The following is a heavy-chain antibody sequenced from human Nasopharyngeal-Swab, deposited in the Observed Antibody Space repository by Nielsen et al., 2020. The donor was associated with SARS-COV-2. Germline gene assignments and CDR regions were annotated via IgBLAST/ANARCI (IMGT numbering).Heavy chain of an antibody. J-gene: IGHJ6*02. Sequence: VRQMPGKGLAWVAVISYDGSNKYYADSVKGRFTISRDNSKNTLYLQMNSLRAEDTAVYYCARGYCSGGSCYENYYYGMDVWGQGTTVTVSS. V-gene: IGHV3-30-3*01. CDR2: ISYDGSNK. D-gene: IGHD2-15*01. CDR3: ARGYCSGGSCYENYYYGMDV.